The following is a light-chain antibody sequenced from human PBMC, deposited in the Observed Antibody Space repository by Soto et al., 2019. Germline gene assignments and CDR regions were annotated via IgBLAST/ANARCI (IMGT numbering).Light chain of an antibody. J-gene: IGKJ4*01. V-gene: IGKV1-33*01. CDR2: DVS. CDR1: PDISNF. Sequence: DIQMTQSPSSLSASVGDRVTITCQASPDISNFLNLYQQKPGQAPKLLIFDVSNLETGVPSRFSGSGSGTEFNFSISSLQPEDFATYYCQQYENLPLTFGGGTKVEVK. CDR3: QQYENLPLT.